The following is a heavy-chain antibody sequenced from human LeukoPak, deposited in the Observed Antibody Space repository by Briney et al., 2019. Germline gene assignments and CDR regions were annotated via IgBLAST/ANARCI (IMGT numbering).Heavy chain of an antibody. Sequence: GGSLRLSCAASGFTFSSYGMHWVRQAPGKGLEWVAVIWYDGSNKYYADSVKGRFTISRDNSKNTLYLQMNSLRAEDTAVYYCARVVLPSPWGWFGELSDPADAFDIWGQGTMVTVSS. J-gene: IGHJ3*02. CDR3: ARVVLPSPWGWFGELSDPADAFDI. V-gene: IGHV3-33*01. D-gene: IGHD3-10*01. CDR2: IWYDGSNK. CDR1: GFTFSSYG.